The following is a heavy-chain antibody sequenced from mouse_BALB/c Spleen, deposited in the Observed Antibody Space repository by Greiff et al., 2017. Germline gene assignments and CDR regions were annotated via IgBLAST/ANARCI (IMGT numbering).Heavy chain of an antibody. J-gene: IGHJ3*01. CDR1: GFNIKDYY. CDR3: TRCYYYGSSPAWFAY. D-gene: IGHD1-1*01. V-gene: IGHV1S81*02. Sequence: QVQLKQSGAELVRPGALVKLSCKASGFNIKDYYMYWVKQRPGQGLEWIGEINPSNGGTNFNEKFKSKATLTVDKSSSTAYMQLSSLTSEDSAVYYCTRCYYYGSSPAWFAYWGQGTLVTVSA. CDR2: INPSNGGT.